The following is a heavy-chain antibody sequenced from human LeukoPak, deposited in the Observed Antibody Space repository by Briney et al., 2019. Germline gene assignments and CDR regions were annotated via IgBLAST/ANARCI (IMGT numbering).Heavy chain of an antibody. CDR3: ARGTLITGTPFFDY. V-gene: IGHV4-39*07. CDR2: INHSGST. CDR1: GASISGGSYY. J-gene: IGHJ4*02. D-gene: IGHD1-7*01. Sequence: SETLSLTCTVSGASISGGSYYWSWIRQPPGKGLEWIGEINHSGSTNYNPSLKSRVTISVDTSKNQFSLKLSSVTAADTAVYYCARGTLITGTPFFDYWGQGTLVTVSS.